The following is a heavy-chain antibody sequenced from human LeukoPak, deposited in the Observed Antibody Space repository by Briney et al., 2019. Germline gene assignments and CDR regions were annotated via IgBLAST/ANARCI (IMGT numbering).Heavy chain of an antibody. CDR1: GFTFNSYE. Sequence: GGSLRLSCAASGFTFNSYEMNWVCQAPGKGLQWVSYISQDGSSIFYADSVKGRFTISRDNDKNSLYLQMNSLGVEDTACYYCATILRTVVASFDYWGQGILVTVSS. CDR2: ISQDGSSI. V-gene: IGHV3-48*03. CDR3: ATILRTVVASFDY. D-gene: IGHD3-22*01. J-gene: IGHJ4*02.